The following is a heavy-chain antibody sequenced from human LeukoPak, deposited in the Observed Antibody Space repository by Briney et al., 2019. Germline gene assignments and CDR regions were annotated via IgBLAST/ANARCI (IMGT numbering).Heavy chain of an antibody. CDR1: GFSIRSDYY. CDR3: ARDPPADY. Sequence: SETLSLTCAVSGFSIRSDYYWGWIRQPPGGGLEWIGSISHSGSTYYTPSLKSRVTISVDTSKNQFSLNLRSVTAADTAVYYCARDPPADYWGQGILVTVSS. V-gene: IGHV4-38-2*02. CDR2: ISHSGST. J-gene: IGHJ4*02.